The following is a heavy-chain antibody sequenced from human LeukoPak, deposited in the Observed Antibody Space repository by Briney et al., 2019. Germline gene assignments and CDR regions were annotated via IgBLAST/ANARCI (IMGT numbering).Heavy chain of an antibody. CDR1: GFTFSSYA. CDR2: ISYDGSNK. Sequence: GGFLRLSCAASGFTFSSYAMHWVRQAPGKGLEWVAVISYDGSNKYYADSVKGRFTISRDNSKNTLYLQMNSLRAEDTAVYYCARELISGAFDYWGQGTLVTVSS. CDR3: ARELISGAFDY. V-gene: IGHV3-30*04. J-gene: IGHJ4*02. D-gene: IGHD6-19*01.